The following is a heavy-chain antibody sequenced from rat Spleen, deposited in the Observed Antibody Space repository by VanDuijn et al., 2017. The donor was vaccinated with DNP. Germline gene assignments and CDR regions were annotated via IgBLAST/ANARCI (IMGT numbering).Heavy chain of an antibody. CDR3: ARHVGGSYYYPDY. D-gene: IGHD1-12*02. J-gene: IGHJ2*01. CDR2: ISTGGDNT. Sequence: EVKLVESGGGLVQPGKSMKLSCVVSGFTFSNYDMAWVRQAPKKGLEWVASISTGGDNTYYRGSVKGRFTISRDNAKNTQYLQMDSLRSEDTATYYCARHVGGSYYYPDYWGQGVMVTVSS. CDR1: GFTFSNYD. V-gene: IGHV5S13*01.